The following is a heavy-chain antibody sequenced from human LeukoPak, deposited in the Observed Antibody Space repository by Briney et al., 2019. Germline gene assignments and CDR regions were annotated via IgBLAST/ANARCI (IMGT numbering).Heavy chain of an antibody. J-gene: IGHJ5*02. Sequence: GASGKVSCKASGGTFSSYAISWVRQAPGQGLEWMGGIIPIFGTANYAQKFQGRVTITADESTSTAYMELSSLRSEDTAVYYCARDGAYHGSGSYSWGQGTLVTVSS. CDR1: GGTFSSYA. V-gene: IGHV1-69*13. CDR3: ARDGAYHGSGSYS. CDR2: IIPIFGTA. D-gene: IGHD3-10*01.